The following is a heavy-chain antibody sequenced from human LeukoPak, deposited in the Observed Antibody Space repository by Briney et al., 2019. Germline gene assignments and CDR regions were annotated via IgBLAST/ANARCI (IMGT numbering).Heavy chain of an antibody. V-gene: IGHV4-30-4*08. CDR1: GGSLSSVDYY. CDR2: IYYSVST. CDR3: ARVGGGTDY. Sequence: PSETLSLTCTVSGGSLSSVDYYWSWIRQPPGKGLEWIGYIYYSVSTYYNPSLKSRVTISVDTSKNQFSLKLSSVTAADTAVYYCARVGGGTDYWGQGTLVTVSS. D-gene: IGHD2-15*01. J-gene: IGHJ4*02.